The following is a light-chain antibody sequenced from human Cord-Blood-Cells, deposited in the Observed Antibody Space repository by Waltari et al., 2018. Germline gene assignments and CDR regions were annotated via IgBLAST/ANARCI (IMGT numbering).Light chain of an antibody. J-gene: IGKJ2*03. CDR2: AAS. CDR1: QSISSY. Sequence: DIQMTQSPSSLSASVGARVTITCRASQSISSYLNWYHQKPGKAPKPLFYAASSLQSGVPSRFSGSGSGTDFTLTISSLQPEDFATYYCQQSYSTPPSFGQGTKLEIK. V-gene: IGKV1-39*01. CDR3: QQSYSTPPS.